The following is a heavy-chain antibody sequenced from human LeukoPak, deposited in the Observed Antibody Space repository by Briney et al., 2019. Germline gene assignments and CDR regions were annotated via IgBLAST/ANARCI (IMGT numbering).Heavy chain of an antibody. CDR1: GYTFTSYD. J-gene: IGHJ6*02. Sequence: ASVKVSCKASGYTFTSYDINWVRQATGQGLEWVGRIIPILGIANYAQNFQGRVTITADKSTRTAYMELSSLRSEDTAVYYCAGKSSKAVAGTYHYYGMDVWGQGTTVTVSS. CDR3: AGKSSKAVAGTYHYYGMDV. CDR2: IIPILGIA. V-gene: IGHV1-69*04. D-gene: IGHD6-19*01.